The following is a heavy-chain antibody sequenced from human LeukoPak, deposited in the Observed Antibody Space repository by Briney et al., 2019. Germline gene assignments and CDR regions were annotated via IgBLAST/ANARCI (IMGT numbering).Heavy chain of an antibody. CDR1: GFTFSDFH. V-gene: IGHV3-11*01. CDR2: SSTSGSTI. Sequence: SGGSLRLSCAASGFTFSDFHMCWIRQAPGKGLEWVSFSSTSGSTIFYADSVKGRFTISRDNAKNSLYLQMNSLRAEDTAVYYRARERADALDIWGPGTMVTVSS. J-gene: IGHJ3*02. CDR3: ARERADALDI.